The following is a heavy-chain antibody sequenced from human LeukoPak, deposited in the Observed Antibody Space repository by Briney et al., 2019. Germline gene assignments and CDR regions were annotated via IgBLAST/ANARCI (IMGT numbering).Heavy chain of an antibody. V-gene: IGHV4-39*07. D-gene: IGHD3-22*01. Sequence: SETLSLTCTVSGGSISSISYYWGWIRQPPGKGLEWIGHIYYRGSTFYNPSLRGRVTISVDTSKNQFSLKLSSVTAADTAVYYCARLPPRLYYYDSSGPVDYWGQGTLVTVSS. CDR1: GGSISSISYY. CDR2: IYYRGST. J-gene: IGHJ4*02. CDR3: ARLPPRLYYYDSSGPVDY.